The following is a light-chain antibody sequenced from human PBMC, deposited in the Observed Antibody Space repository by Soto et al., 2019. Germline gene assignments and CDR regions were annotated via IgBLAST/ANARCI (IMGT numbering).Light chain of an antibody. J-gene: IGKJ4*01. CDR3: QQRSDWPST. CDR1: QSVGSY. Sequence: EIVLTQSPVTLSLSPGEIATLSCRASQSVGSYFAWYQQKPGQAPRLLIYDESSRATVIPARFSVSGSGTDFTLTISSLEPEDFAVYYCQQRSDWPSTFGGGTRVEIK. CDR2: DES. V-gene: IGKV3-11*01.